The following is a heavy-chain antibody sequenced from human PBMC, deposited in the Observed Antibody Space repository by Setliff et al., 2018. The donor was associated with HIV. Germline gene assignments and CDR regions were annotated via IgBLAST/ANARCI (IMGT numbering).Heavy chain of an antibody. CDR3: ARGGGGYSYGYILDY. Sequence: PSETLSLTCTVSGGSSSSYYWSWIRQPPGKGLEWIGYIYYSGSTNYNPSLKSRVTISVDTSKNQFSLKRSSVTAADTAVYYCARGGGGYSYGYILDYWGQGTLVTVSS. CDR2: IYYSGST. CDR1: GGSSSSYY. V-gene: IGHV4-59*01. D-gene: IGHD5-18*01. J-gene: IGHJ4*02.